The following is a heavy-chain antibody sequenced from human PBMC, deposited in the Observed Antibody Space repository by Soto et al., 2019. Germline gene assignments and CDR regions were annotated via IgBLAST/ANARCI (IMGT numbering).Heavy chain of an antibody. Sequence: GGSLRLSCAASGFTFSSYAMNWVRQGPGKGLEWVSVISGSGGSTSYADSVKDRFTISRDNSKNTLYLQMSSLRTEDTAVYYCAKGYSSGWYYFDDWGQGTLVTVSS. J-gene: IGHJ4*02. D-gene: IGHD6-13*01. V-gene: IGHV3-23*01. CDR3: AKGYSSGWYYFDD. CDR1: GFTFSSYA. CDR2: ISGSGGST.